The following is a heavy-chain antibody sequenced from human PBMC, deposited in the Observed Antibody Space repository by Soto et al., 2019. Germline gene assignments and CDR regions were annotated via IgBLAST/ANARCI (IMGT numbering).Heavy chain of an antibody. CDR3: ARLAGLRYYGSGSYYNRPYYYYGMDV. CDR1: GGSISSSSYY. J-gene: IGHJ6*02. CDR2: IYYSGST. Sequence: QLQLQESGPGLVKPSETLSLTCTVSGGSISSSSYYWGWIRQPPGKGLEWIGSIYYSGSTYYNPSLKSRVTISVDTSKNQFSLKLSSVTAADTAVYYCARLAGLRYYGSGSYYNRPYYYYGMDVWGQGTTVTVSS. V-gene: IGHV4-39*01. D-gene: IGHD3-10*01.